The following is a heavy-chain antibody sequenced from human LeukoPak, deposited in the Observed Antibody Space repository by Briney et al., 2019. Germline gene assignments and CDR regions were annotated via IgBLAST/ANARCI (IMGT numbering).Heavy chain of an antibody. CDR1: GFTFSSYS. V-gene: IGHV3-48*01. CDR3: AKTPYPLHSSGWPFDY. CDR2: ISSSSSTI. J-gene: IGHJ4*02. D-gene: IGHD6-19*01. Sequence: GGSLRLSCAASGFTFSSYSMNWVRQAPGKGLEWVSYISSSSSTIHYADSVKGRLTISRDNAKNSLYLQMNSLRAEDMAVYYCAKTPYPLHSSGWPFDYWGQGTLVTVSS.